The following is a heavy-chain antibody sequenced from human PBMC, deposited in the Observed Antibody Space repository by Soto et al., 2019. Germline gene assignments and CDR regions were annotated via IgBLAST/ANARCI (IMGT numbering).Heavy chain of an antibody. CDR2: IYWDDDK. CDR3: AHSKYIAVAGYFEY. Sequence: SFHTLVNPTQTLTLTCTFSGFSLYTLGVCVGCFLQPPGKALECLALIYWDDDKRYSSSLKGRLSITKDTSKNQVVLTMTNMDPVDTATYYCAHSKYIAVAGYFEYWGQGTLVTVSS. CDR1: GFSLYTLGVC. V-gene: IGHV2-5*02. D-gene: IGHD6-19*01. J-gene: IGHJ4*02.